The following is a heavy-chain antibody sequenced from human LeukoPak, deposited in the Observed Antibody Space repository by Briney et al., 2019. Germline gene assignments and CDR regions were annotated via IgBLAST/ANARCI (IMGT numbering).Heavy chain of an antibody. D-gene: IGHD7-27*01. CDR3: ARARRLTGDWRMEMADY. Sequence: PGGSLTLSCAASGFTFSSYAMGWLRQPPGKGLEWIGSIYYSGSTYYNPSLKSRVTISVDTSKNQFSLKLSSVTAADTAVYYCARARRLTGDWRMEMADYWGQGTLVTVSS. V-gene: IGHV4-39*07. CDR1: GFTFSSYA. J-gene: IGHJ4*02. CDR2: IYYSGST.